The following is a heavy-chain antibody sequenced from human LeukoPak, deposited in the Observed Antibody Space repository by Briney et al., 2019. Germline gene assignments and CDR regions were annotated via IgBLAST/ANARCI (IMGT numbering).Heavy chain of an antibody. D-gene: IGHD1-1*01. CDR3: ARSGTTGTTWNNWFDP. CDR2: INPNSGGT. CDR1: GYTFTDYY. Sequence: GASVKVSCTASGYTFTDYYMHWVRQAPGQGLEWMGWINPNSGGTNYAQKFQGRVTMTRDTSISTAYMELSRLRSDDTAVYYCARSGTTGTTWNNWFDPWGQGTLVTVSS. J-gene: IGHJ5*02. V-gene: IGHV1-2*02.